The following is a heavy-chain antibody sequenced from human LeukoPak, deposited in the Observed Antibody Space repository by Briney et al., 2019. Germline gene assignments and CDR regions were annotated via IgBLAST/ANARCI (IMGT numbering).Heavy chain of an antibody. V-gene: IGHV1-24*01. CDR1: VYTLTELA. CDR3: ATARVRLGELSLPEVRDD. J-gene: IGHJ4*02. CDR2: FDPEDGGT. Sequence: ASVNVSCKVSVYTLTELAIHWVRQAPGKGLEWMGAFDPEDGGTIYAQKFQGRITLTEDTSTDAAYMELRSLSSEDTAVYYCATARVRLGELSLPEVRDDWGQGTLISDSS. D-gene: IGHD3-16*02.